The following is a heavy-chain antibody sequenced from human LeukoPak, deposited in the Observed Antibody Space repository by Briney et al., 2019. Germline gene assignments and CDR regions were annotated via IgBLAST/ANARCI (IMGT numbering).Heavy chain of an antibody. V-gene: IGHV3-7*03. CDR2: IKQDGSEK. CDR1: GFTFSRYW. Sequence: PGGSLRLSCAASGFTFSRYWMSWVRQVPRKGLEWVANIKQDGSEKYYVDSVKGRFTISRDNAKNSLYLQMKSLRAEDKAVYYCAKRDSTGWYSDYWGQGTLVTVSS. J-gene: IGHJ4*02. D-gene: IGHD6-19*01. CDR3: AKRDSTGWYSDY.